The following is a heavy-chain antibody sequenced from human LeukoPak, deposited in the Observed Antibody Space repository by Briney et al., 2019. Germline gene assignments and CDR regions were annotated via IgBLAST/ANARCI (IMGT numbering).Heavy chain of an antibody. Sequence: GGSLRLSCAASGFTFSSYSMNWVRQAPGKGLEWVSSISSSSSYIYYADSVKGRFTISRDNAKNSLYLQMNSLRAEDTAVYYCARNGRAVAGHYFDYWGQGTLVTVSS. CDR1: GFTFSSYS. CDR2: ISSSSSYI. J-gene: IGHJ4*02. V-gene: IGHV3-21*01. CDR3: ARNGRAVAGHYFDY. D-gene: IGHD6-19*01.